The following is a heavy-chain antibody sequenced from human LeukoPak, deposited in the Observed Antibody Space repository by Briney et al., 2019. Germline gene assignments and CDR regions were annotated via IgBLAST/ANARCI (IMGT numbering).Heavy chain of an antibody. CDR3: ARVYPGSAFDI. Sequence: GGSLRLSCAASGFTFSSYAMSWVRQAPGKGLGWVSVISGSGGSTYYADSVKGRFTISRDNSKNTLCLQMNSLRAEDTAVYYCARVYPGSAFDIWGQGTMVTVSS. D-gene: IGHD5/OR15-5a*01. V-gene: IGHV3-23*01. CDR1: GFTFSSYA. J-gene: IGHJ3*02. CDR2: ISGSGGST.